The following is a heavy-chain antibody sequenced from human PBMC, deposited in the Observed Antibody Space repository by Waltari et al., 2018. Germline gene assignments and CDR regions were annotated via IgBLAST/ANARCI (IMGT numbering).Heavy chain of an antibody. Sequence: EVQLVESGGGLVQPGQSLRLSGTTSGLTFGDYVMTWVRQAPGQGLEWVGFIRDKGYGGTAEYGASVKGRFTISRDDSKGIVYLQMDSLKTEDTAVYFCTRNVFSDYWGQGSLVTVSS. V-gene: IGHV3-49*04. CDR1: GLTFGDYV. CDR2: IRDKGYGGTA. J-gene: IGHJ4*02. CDR3: TRNVFSDY.